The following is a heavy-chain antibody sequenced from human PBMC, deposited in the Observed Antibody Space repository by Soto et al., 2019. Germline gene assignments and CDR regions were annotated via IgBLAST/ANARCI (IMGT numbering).Heavy chain of an antibody. V-gene: IGHV3-30-3*01. CDR1: GFTFSSYA. Sequence: QVQLVESGGGVVQPGRSLRLSCAASGFTFSSYAMHWVRQVPGKGLEWVAVISYDGSNKYYAESVKGRFTISRDNSKNXXYLQMNSLRGEDTAVYYCARPYQLLFFYYSYGMDVWGQGTTVTVSS. CDR3: ARPYQLLFFYYSYGMDV. D-gene: IGHD2-2*01. J-gene: IGHJ6*02. CDR2: ISYDGSNK.